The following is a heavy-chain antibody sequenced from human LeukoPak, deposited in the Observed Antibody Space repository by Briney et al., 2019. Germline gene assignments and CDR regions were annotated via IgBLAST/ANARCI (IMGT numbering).Heavy chain of an antibody. CDR2: IYHRGST. J-gene: IGHJ4*02. D-gene: IGHD3-22*01. V-gene: IGHV4-30-2*01. CDR1: GGSISSGGYF. CDR3: ASWAYDSSGYSKYYFDY. Sequence: SGTLSLTCTVSGGSISSGGYFWSWSRQPPGKGLEWIGYIYHRGSTYYNPSLKSRVTISIDRSKNQFSLKLSCVTAADTAVYYRASWAYDSSGYSKYYFDYWGQGTLVTVSS.